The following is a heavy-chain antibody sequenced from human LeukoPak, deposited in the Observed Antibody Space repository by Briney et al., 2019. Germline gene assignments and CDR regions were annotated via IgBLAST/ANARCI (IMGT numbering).Heavy chain of an antibody. V-gene: IGHV1-2*02. CDR1: GYTFTGFY. CDR3: ARGDLLD. J-gene: IGHJ4*02. CDR2: IHPNSGAT. Sequence: VASVKVSCKAPGYTFTGFYLNWVRQAPGQGLEWMGWIHPNSGATDYAQRFQGRVTMTRDTTITTAYMELSSLISDDTAVYYCARGDLLDWGQGTLVTVSS.